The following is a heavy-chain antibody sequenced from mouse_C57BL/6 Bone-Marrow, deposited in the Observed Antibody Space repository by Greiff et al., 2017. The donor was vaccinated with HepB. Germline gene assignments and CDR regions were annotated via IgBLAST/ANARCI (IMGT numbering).Heavy chain of an antibody. CDR2: IYPRSGNT. J-gene: IGHJ2*01. V-gene: IGHV1-81*01. Sequence: VQLQQSGAELARPGASVKLSCKASGYTFTSYGISWVKQRTGQGLEWIGEIYPRSGNTYYNEKFKGKATLTADKSSSTAYMELRSLTSEDTAVYYCAIMVTTGPEDYFDYWGQGTTLTVSS. D-gene: IGHD2-2*01. CDR3: AIMVTTGPEDYFDY. CDR1: GYTFTSYG.